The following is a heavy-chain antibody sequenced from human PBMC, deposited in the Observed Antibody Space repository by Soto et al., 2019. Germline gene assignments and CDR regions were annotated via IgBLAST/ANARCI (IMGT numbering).Heavy chain of an antibody. Sequence: PGGSLRLSCAASGFTFSSYSMNWVRQAPGKGLEWVSYISSSSSTIYYADSVKGRFTISRDNAKNSLYLQMNSLRDEDTAVYYCARDPAIVVVPAAIPVVGTDVWGQGTTVTVSS. CDR2: ISSSSSTI. CDR3: ARDPAIVVVPAAIPVVGTDV. V-gene: IGHV3-48*02. CDR1: GFTFSSYS. J-gene: IGHJ6*02. D-gene: IGHD2-2*02.